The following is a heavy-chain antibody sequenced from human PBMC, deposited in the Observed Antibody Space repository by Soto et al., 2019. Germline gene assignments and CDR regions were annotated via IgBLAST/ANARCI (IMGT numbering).Heavy chain of an antibody. V-gene: IGHV3-11*01. CDR2: RTGSGNTV. CDR3: ARVSWREKYGMDV. Sequence: LRLSFAASGFTFGDSYMSWFRQAPGKGPEWISYRTGSGNTVYYADSLTGRFTISRDNAKHSLYLQMTRLRAEDTAVYYCARVSWREKYGMDVWGQGTTVTVSS. CDR1: GFTFGDSY. J-gene: IGHJ6*02.